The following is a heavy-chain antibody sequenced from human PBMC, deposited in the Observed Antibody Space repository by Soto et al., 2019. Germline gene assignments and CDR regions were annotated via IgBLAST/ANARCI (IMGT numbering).Heavy chain of an antibody. Sequence: ESGGGLIQPGGSLRLSCAVSGFTVRANYMSRVRQAPGKGLEWVSVIYSGGTTYYADSVKGRFIISRDISKNTLYLQMNILRAEDTAVYYCHGYGYWGQGTLVTVSS. CDR3: HGYGY. D-gene: IGHD5-12*01. CDR1: GFTVRANY. J-gene: IGHJ4*02. V-gene: IGHV3-53*01. CDR2: IYSGGTT.